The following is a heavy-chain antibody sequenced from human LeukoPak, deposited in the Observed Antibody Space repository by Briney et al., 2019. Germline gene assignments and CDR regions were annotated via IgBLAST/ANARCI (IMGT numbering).Heavy chain of an antibody. V-gene: IGHV3-30*18. CDR2: ISYDGINK. Sequence: PGRSLRLSCAASGFTFSSYGMHWVRQAPGKGLEWVALISYDGINKYYADSVKGRFTISRDNSKNTLYLQMNSLRAEDTAVYYCAKTGYCGGDCYSGAFDIWGQGTMVTVSS. CDR1: GFTFSSYG. CDR3: AKTGYCGGDCYSGAFDI. J-gene: IGHJ3*02. D-gene: IGHD2-21*02.